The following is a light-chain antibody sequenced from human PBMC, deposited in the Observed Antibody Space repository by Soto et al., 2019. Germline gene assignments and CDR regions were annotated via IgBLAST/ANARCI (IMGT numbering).Light chain of an antibody. CDR3: AAWDGSLQPGV. V-gene: IGLV1-44*01. CDR1: SSNIGSNI. CDR2: TNN. J-gene: IGLJ3*02. Sequence: QSVLTQPPSASGTPGQRVTISCSGSSSNIGSNIVNWYQQLPGTAPKILIYTNNQRPSGVPDRFSDSKSGTSASLAISGLQSEDEADYYCAAWDGSLQPGVFGGGTKLTVL.